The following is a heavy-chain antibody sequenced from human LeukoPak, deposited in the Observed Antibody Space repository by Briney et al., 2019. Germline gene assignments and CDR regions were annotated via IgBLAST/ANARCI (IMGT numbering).Heavy chain of an antibody. J-gene: IGHJ4*02. D-gene: IGHD5-24*01. Sequence: PGGALRLYCAAPGFTLGNYWMRWVRAAPGEGLGGVANINQGGSQEYYVDSVKGRLTVSRSNGMNSLFLQMARVGAQVTAVYYCARSETIATVAIWGQGALVTVSS. CDR2: INQGGSQE. CDR1: GFTLGNYW. V-gene: IGHV3-7*02. CDR3: ARSETIATVAI.